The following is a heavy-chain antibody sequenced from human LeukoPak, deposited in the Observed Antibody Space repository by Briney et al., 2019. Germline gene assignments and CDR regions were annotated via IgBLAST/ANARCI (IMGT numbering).Heavy chain of an antibody. V-gene: IGHV3-23*01. Sequence: PGGSLRLSCAASGFTFSSYAMSWVRQAPGKGRVWVSAISGSGGSTYDAVSVKGRFTIARDNTTNTLYLKRNRLKAEDTAVYYCEKEKGGSGSYYCIDYWGQGTLVTVSS. D-gene: IGHD3-10*01. CDR2: ISGSGGST. CDR3: EKEKGGSGSYYCIDY. J-gene: IGHJ4*02. CDR1: GFTFSSYA.